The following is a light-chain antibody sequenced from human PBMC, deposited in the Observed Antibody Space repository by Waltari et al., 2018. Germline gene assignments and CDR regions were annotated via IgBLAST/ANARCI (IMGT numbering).Light chain of an antibody. CDR2: DAS. Sequence: DIQMTQSPSSVSASVGDRVTLTCRASQVISSRLAWYQQKQGKAPKLLIYDASSLHSGVPSRFSGSGSGTDFTLTIRSLQPEDFATYYCQQVNSFPRTFGQGTKVEVK. CDR3: QQVNSFPRT. CDR1: QVISSR. V-gene: IGKV1-12*01. J-gene: IGKJ1*01.